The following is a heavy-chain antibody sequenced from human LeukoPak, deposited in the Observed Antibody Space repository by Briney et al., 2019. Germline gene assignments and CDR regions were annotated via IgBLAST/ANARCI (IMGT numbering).Heavy chain of an antibody. Sequence: PSETRSLTCTVSSGSVNSGIYYWNWIRQPPGKGLEWIGYVYYSGSTNYNPSLKSRVTISVDTAKNQLSLKLSSVTAADTAVYYCARRAGYTSSWYEYWGKGVPVTASS. CDR1: SGSVNSGIYY. J-gene: IGHJ4*02. CDR3: ARRAGYTSSWYEY. D-gene: IGHD6-13*01. V-gene: IGHV4-61*01. CDR2: VYYSGST.